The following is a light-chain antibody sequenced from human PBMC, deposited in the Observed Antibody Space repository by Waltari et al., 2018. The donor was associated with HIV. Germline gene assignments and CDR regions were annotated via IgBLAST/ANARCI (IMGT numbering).Light chain of an antibody. J-gene: IGLJ2*01. Sequence: QSALTPPASVSGSPGQSITISCTGTSSDVGGYILVSWYQQHPGKAPKLMIYEVSKRPSGVSNRFSGSKSGNTASLTISGIQAEDEADYYCCAYAGSTTYVIFGGGTKLTVL. CDR3: CAYAGSTTYVI. CDR1: SSDVGGYIL. V-gene: IGLV2-23*02. CDR2: EVS.